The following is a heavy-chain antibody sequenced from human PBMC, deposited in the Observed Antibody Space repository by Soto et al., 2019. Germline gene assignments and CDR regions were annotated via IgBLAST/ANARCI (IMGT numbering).Heavy chain of an antibody. CDR3: ARVTIRWLQLLWFDP. D-gene: IGHD5-12*01. CDR1: GDSISGNY. J-gene: IGHJ5*02. Sequence: PSETLSLTCTVSGDSISGNYWSWIRQPPGKGLEWIGYMYYTGSTNYNPSLKSRVTISVDTSKNQFSLKLSSVTAADTAVYYCARVTIRWLQLLWFDPWGQGTLVTVSS. V-gene: IGHV4-59*01. CDR2: MYYTGST.